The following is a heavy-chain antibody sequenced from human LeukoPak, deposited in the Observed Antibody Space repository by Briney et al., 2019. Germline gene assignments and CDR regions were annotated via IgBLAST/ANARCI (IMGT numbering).Heavy chain of an antibody. J-gene: IGHJ4*02. CDR3: ARDRSRFLGLCYFDY. CDR1: GYTFTGYY. CDR2: INPNSGGT. Sequence: ASVKVACKASGYTFTGYYMHWERQAPGQGLEWMGRINPNSGGTNYAQKFQGWVTMTRDTSISTAYMELSRLRSDDPAVYYCARDRSRFLGLCYFDYWGQGTLVTVSS. V-gene: IGHV1-2*04. D-gene: IGHD3-16*01.